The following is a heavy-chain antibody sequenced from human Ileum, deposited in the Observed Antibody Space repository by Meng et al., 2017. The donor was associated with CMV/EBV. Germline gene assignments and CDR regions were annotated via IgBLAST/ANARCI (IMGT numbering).Heavy chain of an antibody. D-gene: IGHD3-22*01. V-gene: IGHV3-30-3*01. CDR1: FSCSTYA. Sequence: FSCSTYARHWVRQTPGKGLEWVAVISYDGSNKYYADSVKGRFTISRDNSKDTLHLQMNTLRAEDTALYYCARGGYYDSSGQNWFDPWGQGTLVTVSS. CDR2: ISYDGSNK. J-gene: IGHJ5*02. CDR3: ARGGYYDSSGQNWFDP.